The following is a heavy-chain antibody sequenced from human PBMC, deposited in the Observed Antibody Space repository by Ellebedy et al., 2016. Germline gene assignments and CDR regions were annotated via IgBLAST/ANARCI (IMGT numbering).Heavy chain of an antibody. J-gene: IGHJ4*02. CDR2: IYYSGST. V-gene: IGHV4-31*03. D-gene: IGHD3-10*01. CDR3: AREDSGENRVLI. Sequence: SETLSLTCTVSGGSISSGGYYWSWIRQHPGKGLEWIGYIYYSGSTYYNPSLKSRVTISVDTSKNQFSLKLSSVTAADTAVYYCAREDSGENRVLIWGQGTLVTVSS. CDR1: GGSISSGGYY.